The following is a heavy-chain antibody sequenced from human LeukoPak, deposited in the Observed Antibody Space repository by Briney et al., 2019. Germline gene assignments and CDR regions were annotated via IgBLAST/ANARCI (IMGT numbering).Heavy chain of an antibody. J-gene: IGHJ4*02. CDR2: IYYSGST. CDR3: ARHESIVMVVAARGFDY. D-gene: IGHD2-15*01. Sequence: PSETLSHTCTVSGGSISSTTHYWGWIRQPPGKGLECLGSIYYSGSTSYNPALKSRVTISVDTSKHQFSLKLSSVTAADTAVYYCARHESIVMVVAARGFDYWGQGTLVTVSS. V-gene: IGHV4-39*01. CDR1: GGSISSTTHY.